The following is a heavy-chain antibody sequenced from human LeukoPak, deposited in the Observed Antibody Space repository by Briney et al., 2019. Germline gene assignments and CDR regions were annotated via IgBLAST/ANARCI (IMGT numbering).Heavy chain of an antibody. Sequence: GGSLRLSCAASGFVYRNYFMSWVRQAPGKGLDWVASIKNDGSERYYVDSVRGRYTISRDNSKNTLFLQMNSLRAEDTAVYYCAKQELGIFQGSDYWGQGTLVTVSS. D-gene: IGHD7-27*01. CDR2: IKNDGSER. J-gene: IGHJ4*02. CDR1: GFVYRNYF. V-gene: IGHV3-7*03. CDR3: AKQELGIFQGSDY.